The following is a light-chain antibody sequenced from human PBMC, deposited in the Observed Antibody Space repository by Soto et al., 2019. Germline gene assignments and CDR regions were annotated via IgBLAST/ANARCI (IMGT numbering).Light chain of an antibody. Sequence: EIVLTQSPGTLSLSPGERATLSCRASQSVSSSTYLAWYQQKPGQAPRLLIYGASSRATGIPDRFSGSGSGTDFTLTISRLEPEDFGVYYCQQFGSSIPHTFGQGTKLEIK. CDR1: QSVSSSTY. J-gene: IGKJ2*01. CDR3: QQFGSSIPHT. V-gene: IGKV3-20*01. CDR2: GAS.